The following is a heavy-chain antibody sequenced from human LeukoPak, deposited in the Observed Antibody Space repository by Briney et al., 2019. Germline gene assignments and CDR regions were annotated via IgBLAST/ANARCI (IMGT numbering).Heavy chain of an antibody. CDR2: MYPGDSDT. Sequence: GESLKISCKGSGYRFTNYWIGWVRQMPGKGLEWMGIMYPGDSDTRYNPSFQGQVTISADKSIGTAYLQWSSLKASETAMYYCAIGGDSSTSCYRCFNYWGQGTLVTVSS. V-gene: IGHV5-51*01. CDR1: GYRFTNYW. J-gene: IGHJ4*02. CDR3: AIGGDSSTSCYRCFNY. D-gene: IGHD2-2*02.